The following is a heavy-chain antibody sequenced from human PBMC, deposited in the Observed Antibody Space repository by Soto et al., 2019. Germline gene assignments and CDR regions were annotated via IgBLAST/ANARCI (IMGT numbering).Heavy chain of an antibody. J-gene: IGHJ6*02. V-gene: IGHV3-33*01. D-gene: IGHD2-21*01. Sequence: QVQLVESGGGVVQPGRSLRLSCAASGFTFSSYGMHWVRQAPGKGLEWVAVIWYDGSNKYYADSVKGRFTISRDNSKNXLYLQMNSLRAEDTAVYYCARDRGSDCGGDCYGMDVWGPGTTVTASS. CDR2: IWYDGSNK. CDR1: GFTFSSYG. CDR3: ARDRGSDCGGDCYGMDV.